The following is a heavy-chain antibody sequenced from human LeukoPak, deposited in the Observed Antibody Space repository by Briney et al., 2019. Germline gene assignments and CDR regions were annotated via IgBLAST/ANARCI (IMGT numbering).Heavy chain of an antibody. CDR2: INSDGSST. CDR1: GFTFSSYW. V-gene: IGHV3-74*01. CDR3: AREVSVGATIDY. J-gene: IGHJ4*02. Sequence: PGGSLRLSCAASGFTFSSYWMHWVRHAPGKGLVWVSRINSDGSSTSYADSVKGRFTISRDNAKNTLYLQMNSLRAEDTAVYYCAREVSVGATIDYWGQGTLVTVSS. D-gene: IGHD1-26*01.